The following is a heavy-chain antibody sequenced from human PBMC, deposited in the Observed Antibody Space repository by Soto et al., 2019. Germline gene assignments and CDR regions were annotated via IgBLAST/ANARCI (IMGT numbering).Heavy chain of an antibody. CDR2: IYTSGST. D-gene: IGHD6-13*01. CDR1: GGSISSYY. Sequence: QVQLQESGPGLVKPSETLSLTCTVSGGSISSYYWSWIRQPAGKGLEWIGRIYTSGSTNYNPSLKSRVTMSVDTSNNQFSLKLSSVTAADTAVYYCAREHYSSSWYYYYGMDVWGQGTTVTVSS. J-gene: IGHJ6*02. V-gene: IGHV4-4*07. CDR3: AREHYSSSWYYYYGMDV.